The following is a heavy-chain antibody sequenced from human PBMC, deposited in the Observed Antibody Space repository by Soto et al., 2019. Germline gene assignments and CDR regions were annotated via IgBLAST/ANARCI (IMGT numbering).Heavy chain of an antibody. CDR1: GFTFSSYS. CDR2: ISSSSSYI. V-gene: IGHV3-21*01. Sequence: PGGSLRLSCAASGFTFSSYSMNWVRQAPGKGLKRVSSISSSSSYIYYADSVKGRFTISRDNAKNSLYLQMNSLRAEDTAVYYWAGDTAMSSNWFDPWGQGTLVTVSS. CDR3: AGDTAMSSNWFDP. J-gene: IGHJ5*02. D-gene: IGHD5-18*01.